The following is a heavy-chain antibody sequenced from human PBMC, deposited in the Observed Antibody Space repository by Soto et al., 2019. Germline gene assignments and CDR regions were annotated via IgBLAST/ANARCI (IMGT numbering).Heavy chain of an antibody. CDR2: IKRKTDGGTT. Sequence: EVQLVESGGDLVKPGGSLRLSCAASGFTFSNAWMNWVRQAPGKGLEWVGRIKRKTDGGTTDYAAPVKGRFTISRDDSKNTWNLQVNSLKTEDTAVYYCTADGGGVNYGDYGAYWGQGTLVTVSS. CDR1: GFTFSNAW. CDR3: TADGGGVNYGDYGAY. J-gene: IGHJ4*02. D-gene: IGHD4-17*01. V-gene: IGHV3-15*07.